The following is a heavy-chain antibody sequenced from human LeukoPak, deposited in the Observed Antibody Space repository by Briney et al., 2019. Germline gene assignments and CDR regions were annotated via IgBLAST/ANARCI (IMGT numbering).Heavy chain of an antibody. CDR1: GGSFSGYY. J-gene: IGHJ5*02. V-gene: IGHV4-34*01. CDR2: INHSGST. D-gene: IGHD6-13*01. CDR3: ARRAAAAGTSGRRFDP. Sequence: SETPSLTCAVYGGSFSGYYWSWIRQPPGKGLEWIGEINHSGSTNYNPSLKSRVTISVDTSKNQFSLKLSSVTAADTAVYYCARRAAAAGTSGRRFDPWGQGTLVTVSS.